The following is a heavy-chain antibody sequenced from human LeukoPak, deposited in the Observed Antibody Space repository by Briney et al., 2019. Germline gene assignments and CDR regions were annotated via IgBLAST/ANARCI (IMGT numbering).Heavy chain of an antibody. D-gene: IGHD6-19*01. J-gene: IGHJ4*02. CDR2: IKSKTDGGTT. CDR3: RLSSSAPNYFDY. V-gene: IGHV3-15*01. CDR1: GFTFGNAW. Sequence: GGSLRLSCAASGFTFGNAWMSWVRQAPGKGLEWVGRIKSKTDGGTTDYAAPVKGRFTISRDDSKNTLYLQMNSLKTEDTAVYYCRLSSSAPNYFDYWGQGTLVTVSS.